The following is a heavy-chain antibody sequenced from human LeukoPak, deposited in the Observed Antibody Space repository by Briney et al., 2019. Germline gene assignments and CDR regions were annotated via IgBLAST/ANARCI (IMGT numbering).Heavy chain of an antibody. CDR2: VYYSGRT. D-gene: IGHD5-12*01. CDR1: GGSVGNYY. J-gene: IGHJ2*01. V-gene: IGHV4-59*08. Sequence: ASETLSLTCTVSGGSVGNYYWSWIRQSPGKGLEWIAYVYYSGRTNYNPSLKSRVTISVDTAENQFSLKLSSVTAADTALYFCARQASWLPYFDLWGRGTLVSVSS. CDR3: ARQASWLPYFDL.